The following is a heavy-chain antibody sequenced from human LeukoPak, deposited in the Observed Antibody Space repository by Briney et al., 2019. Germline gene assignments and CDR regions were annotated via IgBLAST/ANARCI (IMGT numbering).Heavy chain of an antibody. CDR1: GYTFTSYG. Sequence: ASVKVSCKASGYTFTSYGISWVRQAPGQGLERMGWISAYNGNTNYAQKLQGRVTMTTDTSTSTAYMELRSLRSDDTAVYYCATGRSGYYAYYYYFMDVWGKGTTVTVSS. J-gene: IGHJ6*03. CDR2: ISAYNGNT. CDR3: ATGRSGYYAYYYYFMDV. V-gene: IGHV1-18*01. D-gene: IGHD3-3*01.